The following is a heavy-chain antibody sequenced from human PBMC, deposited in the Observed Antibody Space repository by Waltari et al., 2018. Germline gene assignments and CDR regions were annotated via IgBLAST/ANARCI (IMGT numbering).Heavy chain of an antibody. J-gene: IGHJ6*04. CDR3: ARGRPGPPGV. Sequence: QVQLQESGPGLVKPSETLSLTCTVSGGSISSYYWSWIRQPPGKGLEWIGYIYYSGSTNYNPSLNSRVTISVDTSKNQFSLKLSSVTAADTAVYYCARGRPGPPGVWGKGTTVTISS. V-gene: IGHV4-59*01. CDR1: GGSISSYY. CDR2: IYYSGST.